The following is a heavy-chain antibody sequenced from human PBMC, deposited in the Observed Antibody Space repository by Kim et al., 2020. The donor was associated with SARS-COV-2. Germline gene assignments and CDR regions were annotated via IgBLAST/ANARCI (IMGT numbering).Heavy chain of an antibody. CDR1: DYTFIGYS. D-gene: IGHD6-13*01. CDR3: AREAIIAAGSYAFDI. CDR2: INPNSGDT. Sequence: ASVKVSCKASDYTFIGYSIHWVRQAPGQGLEWMGGINPNSGDTIYAQKFQGRVTMSRDTSISTAYMVVTGLRSDDTAVYYCAREAIIAAGSYAFDIWGQG. V-gene: IGHV1-2*02. J-gene: IGHJ3*02.